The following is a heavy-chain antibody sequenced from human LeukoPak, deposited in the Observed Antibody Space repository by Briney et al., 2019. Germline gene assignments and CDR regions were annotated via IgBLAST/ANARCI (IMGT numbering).Heavy chain of an antibody. J-gene: IGHJ4*02. D-gene: IGHD6-19*01. CDR1: GFTFSSYA. Sequence: GGSLRLSCAASGFTFSSYAMSWVRQAPGKGLEWVSAISGGGGSTYHADSVKGRFIISRDNSKNTLYLQMNSLRAEDTAVYYCAKDFSSGWCIDDWGQGTLVTVSS. V-gene: IGHV3-23*01. CDR3: AKDFSSGWCIDD. CDR2: ISGGGGST.